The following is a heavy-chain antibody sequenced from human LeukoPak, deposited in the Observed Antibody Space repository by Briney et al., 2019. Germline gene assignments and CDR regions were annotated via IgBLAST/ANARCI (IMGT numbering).Heavy chain of an antibody. V-gene: IGHV3-64*02. D-gene: IGHD3-10*01. CDR3: ARELDGSGSFDY. CDR1: GFTFSRYT. Sequence: AGGSLRLSCAASGFTFSRYTMHWVRQAPGKRLEYFSAISSNGRSTYYADPVKGRFTLSRDNSKNTLYLQMGSLRIEDTAVYYCARELDGSGSFDYWGQGTLVTVSS. J-gene: IGHJ4*02. CDR2: ISSNGRST.